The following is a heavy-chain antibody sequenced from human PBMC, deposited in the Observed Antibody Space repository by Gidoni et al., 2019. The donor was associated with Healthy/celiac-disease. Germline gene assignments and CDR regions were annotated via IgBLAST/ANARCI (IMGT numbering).Heavy chain of an antibody. Sequence: EVQLVESGGGLVQPGGSLRLSCAASGFTFSSYDMHWVRQATGKGLEWVSAIGTAGDTYYPGSVKGRFTISRENAKNSLYLQMNSLRAGDTAVYYCARAFNGYPIDYWGQGTLVTVSS. CDR2: IGTAGDT. V-gene: IGHV3-13*01. J-gene: IGHJ4*02. CDR1: GFTFSSYD. D-gene: IGHD3-16*02. CDR3: ARAFNGYPIDY.